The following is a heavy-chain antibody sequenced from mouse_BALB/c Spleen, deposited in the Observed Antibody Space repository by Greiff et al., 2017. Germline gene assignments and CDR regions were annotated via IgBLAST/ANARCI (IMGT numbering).Heavy chain of an antibody. V-gene: IGHV7-3*02. J-gene: IGHJ4*01. Sequence: EVQLVESGGGLVQPGGSLRLSCATSGFTFTDYYMSWVRQPPGKALEWLGFIRNKANGYTTEYSASVKGRFTISRDNSQSILYLQMNTLRAEDSATYYCARHYYGSSSYYAMDYWGQGTSVTVSS. CDR2: IRNKANGYTT. D-gene: IGHD1-1*01. CDR1: GFTFTDYY. CDR3: ARHYYGSSSYYAMDY.